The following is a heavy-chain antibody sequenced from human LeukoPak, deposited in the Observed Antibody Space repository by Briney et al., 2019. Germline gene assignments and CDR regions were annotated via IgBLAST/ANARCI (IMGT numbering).Heavy chain of an antibody. CDR1: GYTFRNYG. CDR3: ARGRLKRVPFTKVAGALDY. CDR2: IGTYNGNT. V-gene: IGHV1-18*01. J-gene: IGHJ4*02. Sequence: ASVKVSCKASGYTFRNYGITWVRQAPGQGLERMGWIGTYNGNTDYAQKFQGRVIMTADTSTTTAHMELRSLRSDDTAVYYCARGRLKRVPFTKVAGALDYWGQGTRVTVSS. D-gene: IGHD6-19*01.